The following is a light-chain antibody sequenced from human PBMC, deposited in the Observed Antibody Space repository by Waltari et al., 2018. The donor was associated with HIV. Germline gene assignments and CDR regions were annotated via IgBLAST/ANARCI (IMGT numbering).Light chain of an antibody. CDR1: QSVSYW. Sequence: DIQMTQSPSPLSASLRDRVTITCRASQSVSYWMAWYQQKPGKDPKLLLSKAASLKSGVPSRFSGSGSGTEFTLNISSLQPDDFATYYCQQYNRYPYTFGQGTKLEIK. J-gene: IGKJ2*01. V-gene: IGKV1-5*03. CDR2: KAA. CDR3: QQYNRYPYT.